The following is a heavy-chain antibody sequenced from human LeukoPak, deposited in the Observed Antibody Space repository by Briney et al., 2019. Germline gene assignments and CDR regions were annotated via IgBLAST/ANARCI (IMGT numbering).Heavy chain of an antibody. D-gene: IGHD2-2*01. J-gene: IGHJ5*02. V-gene: IGHV4-59*08. CDR3: ARRYSSSTSCYAGGGWFDP. CDR1: GGSISSYY. CDR2: IYYSGSA. Sequence: SETQSLTCTVSGGSISSYYWSWIRQPPAKGLERIGYIYYSGSANYNPSLKSRVTIPVDTSKNQFSLKLSSVPAADTAVYYCARRYSSSTSCYAGGGWFDPWGQGTLVTVSS.